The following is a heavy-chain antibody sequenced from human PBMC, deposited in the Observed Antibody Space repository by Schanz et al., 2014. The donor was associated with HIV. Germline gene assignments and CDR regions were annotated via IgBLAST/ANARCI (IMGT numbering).Heavy chain of an antibody. D-gene: IGHD5-18*01. Sequence: VQLVESGGGVVQPGRSLRLSCAASGFTFSNFAMSWVRQAPGKGLEWVARSRVKSDSYATEYAASVTGRFTISRDDSKNSVYLQMNSLNIEDTAVYYCRGYRFYYGVDFWGQGTTVTVS. CDR1: GFTFSNFA. V-gene: IGHV3-72*01. J-gene: IGHJ6*02. CDR3: RGYRFYYGVDF. CDR2: SRVKSDSYAT.